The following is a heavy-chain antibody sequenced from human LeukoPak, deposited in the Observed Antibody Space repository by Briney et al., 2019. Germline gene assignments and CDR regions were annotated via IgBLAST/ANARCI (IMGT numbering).Heavy chain of an antibody. CDR2: IKQDGSEE. CDR3: VSRCVGGYSSD. V-gene: IGHV3-7*01. D-gene: IGHD6-19*01. Sequence: GGSLRLSCAASGFTFSAYWMSWVRQAPGKGLEWVANIKQDGSEEYYVDSVKGRFTISRDNAKNSLFLQMNNLRAEDTAMYYCVSRCVGGYSSDWGPGTLVAVSS. J-gene: IGHJ4*02. CDR1: GFTFSAYW.